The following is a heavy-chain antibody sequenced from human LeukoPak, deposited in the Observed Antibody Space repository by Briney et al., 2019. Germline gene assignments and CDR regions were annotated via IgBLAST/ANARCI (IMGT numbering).Heavy chain of an antibody. CDR3: ARAKENYYDSSDAFDI. CDR1: GYTFTSYG. CDR2: ISAYNGNT. V-gene: IGHV1-18*01. J-gene: IGHJ3*02. Sequence: ASVKVSCKASGYTFTSYGISWVRQAPGQGLEWMGWISAYNGNTNYAQKLQGRVTMTTDTSTSTAYMELRSLRSGDTAVYYCARAKENYYDSSDAFDIWGQGTMVTVSS. D-gene: IGHD3-22*01.